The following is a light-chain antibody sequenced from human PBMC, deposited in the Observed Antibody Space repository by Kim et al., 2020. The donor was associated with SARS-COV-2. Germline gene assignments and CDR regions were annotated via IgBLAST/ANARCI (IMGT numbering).Light chain of an antibody. V-gene: IGLV4-69*01. Sequence: ASVKLTCILSTGQSNYAIAWLQQQPGKGHRYLMRLYSDGRHTKGDGIPDRFSGSTSGSEYSLTISSLQSEDEADYYCQTWGSGIGVFGGGTQLTVL. CDR1: TGQSNYA. CDR3: QTWGSGIGV. J-gene: IGLJ2*01. CDR2: LYSDGRH.